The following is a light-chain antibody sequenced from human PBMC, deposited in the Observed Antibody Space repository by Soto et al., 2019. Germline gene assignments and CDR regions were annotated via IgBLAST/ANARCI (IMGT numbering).Light chain of an antibody. V-gene: IGKV1-5*01. CDR2: DAS. Sequence: DIQMTQSPSTLSASVGDRVTITCRASQSMNDWLAWYQQKPGKAPKVLIYDASSLQSGVPSRFSGSGSGTEFTLTISSLQPDDVATYYCLRYNAFSQTFGQGTKVEI. CDR1: QSMNDW. CDR3: LRYNAFSQT. J-gene: IGKJ1*01.